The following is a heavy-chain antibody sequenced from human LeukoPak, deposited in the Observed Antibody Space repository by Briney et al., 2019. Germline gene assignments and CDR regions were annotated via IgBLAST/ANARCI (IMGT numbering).Heavy chain of an antibody. Sequence: GGSLRLSCAASGFTFSSYAMSWVRQAPGKGLEWVSAISGSGGSTHYADSVKGRFTISRDNSKNTLYLQMNSLRAEDTAVYYCAKGRYSSGWYGDYWGQGTLVTVSS. V-gene: IGHV3-23*01. CDR2: ISGSGGST. D-gene: IGHD6-19*01. J-gene: IGHJ4*02. CDR1: GFTFSSYA. CDR3: AKGRYSSGWYGDY.